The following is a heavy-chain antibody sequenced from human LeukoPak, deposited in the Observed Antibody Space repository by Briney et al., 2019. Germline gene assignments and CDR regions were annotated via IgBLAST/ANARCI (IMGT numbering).Heavy chain of an antibody. V-gene: IGHV3-23*01. Sequence: GGSLRLSCAAPGFTFSNYAMSWVRQAPGKGLEWVSASSGSGGSTFYADSVKGRFTISRDNSKNTLYLQMNSLRAEDTAVYYCAKDGFSSYSIWGQGTLVTVSS. CDR3: AKDGFSSYSI. D-gene: IGHD2-15*01. J-gene: IGHJ4*02. CDR2: SSGSGGST. CDR1: GFTFSNYA.